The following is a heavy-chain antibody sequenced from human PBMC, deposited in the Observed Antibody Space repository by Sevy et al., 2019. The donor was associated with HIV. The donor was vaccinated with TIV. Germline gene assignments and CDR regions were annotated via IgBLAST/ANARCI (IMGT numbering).Heavy chain of an antibody. D-gene: IGHD3-3*01. CDR1: GFNFRTYS. CDR2: ISDDSRNI. CDR3: ARDFTIFGVVSGTDY. V-gene: IGHV3-21*04. J-gene: IGHJ4*01. Sequence: GGSLRLSCPASGFNFRTYSMNWVRQAPGKGLEWLSSISDDSRNIYYSDSVKGRFTLSRANAKNLLFLQMNNLRVEDTAIYYCARDFTIFGVVSGTDYWGQGNLVTVSS.